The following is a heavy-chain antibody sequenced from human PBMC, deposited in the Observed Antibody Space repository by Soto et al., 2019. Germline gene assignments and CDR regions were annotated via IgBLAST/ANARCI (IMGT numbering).Heavy chain of an antibody. CDR1: GYSFTSYW. CDR3: ARLRVGFGDLLNY. CDR2: IDPSDSYT. V-gene: IGHV5-10-1*01. D-gene: IGHD3-10*01. Sequence: EVQLVQSGAEVKKPGESLRISCKCSGYSFTSYWISWVRQMPGKGLEGMGRIDPSDSYTNYSPSFQGHVTISADKSISTDYLQWSSLKDSDTAMYYCARLRVGFGDLLNYWGQGTLVTVSS. J-gene: IGHJ4*02.